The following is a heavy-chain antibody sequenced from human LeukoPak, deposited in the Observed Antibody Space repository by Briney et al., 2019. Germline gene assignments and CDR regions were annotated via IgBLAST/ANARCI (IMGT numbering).Heavy chain of an antibody. J-gene: IGHJ4*02. V-gene: IGHV4-34*01. D-gene: IGHD3-3*01. CDR2: INHSGST. CDR3: ARAHYTFSRYGGFDY. Sequence: PSETLSLTCAVYGGSFSGYYWSWIRQPPGKGLEWIGEINHSGSTNYNPSLKSRVTISVDTSKIQFSLKLSSVTAADTAVYYCARAHYTFSRYGGFDYWGQGTLVTVSS. CDR1: GGSFSGYY.